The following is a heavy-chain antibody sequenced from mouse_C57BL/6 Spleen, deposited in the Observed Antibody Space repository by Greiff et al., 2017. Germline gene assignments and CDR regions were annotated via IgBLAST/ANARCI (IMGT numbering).Heavy chain of an antibody. Sequence: LMESGPELVKPGASVKISCKASGYTFTDYYINWVKQRPGQGLEWIGWIYPGSGNTKYNEKFKGKATLTVDTSSSTAYMQLSSLTSEDSAVYFCAIWFTTVVATQYYFDYWGQGTTLTVSS. D-gene: IGHD1-1*01. CDR2: IYPGSGNT. CDR1: GYTFTDYY. CDR3: AIWFTTVVATQYYFDY. J-gene: IGHJ2*01. V-gene: IGHV1-84*01.